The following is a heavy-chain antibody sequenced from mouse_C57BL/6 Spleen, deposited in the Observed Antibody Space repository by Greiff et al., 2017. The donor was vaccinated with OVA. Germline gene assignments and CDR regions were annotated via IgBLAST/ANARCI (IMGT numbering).Heavy chain of an antibody. V-gene: IGHV14-4*01. CDR2: IDPENGDT. CDR1: GFNIKDDY. CDR3: TPLLLRYAMDY. Sequence: EVKLQESGAELVRPGASVKLSCTASGFNIKDDYMHWVKQRPEQGLEWIGWIDPENGDTEYASKFQGKATITADTSSNTAYLQLSSLTSEDTAVYYCTPLLLRYAMDYWGQGTSVTVSS. J-gene: IGHJ4*01. D-gene: IGHD1-1*01.